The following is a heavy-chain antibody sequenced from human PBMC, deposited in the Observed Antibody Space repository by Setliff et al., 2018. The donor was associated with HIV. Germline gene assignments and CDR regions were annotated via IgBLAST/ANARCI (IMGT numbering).Heavy chain of an antibody. CDR2: ISRGSEDI. V-gene: IGHV3-21*06. CDR3: VRDFKWLNWFFDL. J-gene: IGHJ2*01. D-gene: IGHD5-12*01. Sequence: GGSLRLSCAASGFTFSGYSMNWVRQAPGKGLEWVASISRGSEDIYYADSIKGRFTISRDNAEYSLYLQMNNLRTEDTAVYYCVRDFKWLNWFFDLWGRGTLVTVSS. CDR1: GFTFSGYS.